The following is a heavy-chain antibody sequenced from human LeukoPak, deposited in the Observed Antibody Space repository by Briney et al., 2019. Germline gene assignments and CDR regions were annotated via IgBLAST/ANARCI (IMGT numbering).Heavy chain of an antibody. Sequence: ASVKVSRKASGYTFTGYYMHWVLQAPGQGLEWMGRINPNSGGTNYAQKFQGRVTMTRDTSISTAYMELSRLRSDDTAVYYCAREGYCYYYMDVWGKGTTVTVSS. J-gene: IGHJ6*03. CDR1: GYTFTGYY. CDR3: AREGYCYYYMDV. V-gene: IGHV1-2*06. CDR2: INPNSGGT.